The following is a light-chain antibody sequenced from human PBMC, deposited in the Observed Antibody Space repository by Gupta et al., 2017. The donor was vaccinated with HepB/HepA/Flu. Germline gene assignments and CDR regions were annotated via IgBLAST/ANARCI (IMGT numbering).Light chain of an antibody. V-gene: IGKV1-9*01. CDR3: QQVNSYPIT. Sequence: DIQLTQSPSFLSASVGDRVTITCRASQGISSYLAWYQQKPGKAPKLLIYAASTLQSGVPSSFSGSGSGTEFTLTISILHPEDFATYYCQQVNSYPITFGQGTRLEIK. J-gene: IGKJ5*01. CDR2: AAS. CDR1: QGISSY.